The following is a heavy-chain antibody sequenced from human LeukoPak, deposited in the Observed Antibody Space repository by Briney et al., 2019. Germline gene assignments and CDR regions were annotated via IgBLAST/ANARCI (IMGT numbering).Heavy chain of an antibody. Sequence: SETLSLTCTVSGGSISSYYWSWIRQPPGKGLEWIGYIYYSGSTNYNPSLKSRVTISVDTSKNQFSLKLSSVTAADTAVYYCARDLRGIAAAHYFDYWGQGTLVTVSS. D-gene: IGHD6-13*01. CDR2: IYYSGST. V-gene: IGHV4-59*12. CDR1: GGSISSYY. J-gene: IGHJ4*02. CDR3: ARDLRGIAAAHYFDY.